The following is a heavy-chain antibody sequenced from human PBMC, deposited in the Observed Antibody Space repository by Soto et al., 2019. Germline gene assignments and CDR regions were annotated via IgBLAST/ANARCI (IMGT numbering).Heavy chain of an antibody. D-gene: IGHD3-22*01. V-gene: IGHV5-10-1*01. CDR1: GYSFTSYW. Sequence: GESLKISCKGSGYSFTSYWISWVRQMPGKGLEWMGRIDPSDSYTNYSPSFQGHVTISADKSISTAYLQWSSLKASDTAMYYCARLYYDSSGYLYYYYYGMDVWGQGTTVTVSS. J-gene: IGHJ6*02. CDR2: IDPSDSYT. CDR3: ARLYYDSSGYLYYYYYGMDV.